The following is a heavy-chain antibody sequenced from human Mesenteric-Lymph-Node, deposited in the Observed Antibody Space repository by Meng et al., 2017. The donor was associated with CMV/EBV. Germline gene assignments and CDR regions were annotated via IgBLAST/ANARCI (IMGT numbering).Heavy chain of an antibody. D-gene: IGHD2-2*01. CDR3: ARDKICGSTSWYNWLDP. J-gene: IGHJ5*02. CDR2: IIPILGIA. Sequence: SVNVSCKASGGTFSSYSISWVRQAPGQGLEWMGGIIPILGIANYAQKVQGRVTITADKSTSTAYMGLSSMRSEDTAVYYCARDKICGSTSWYNWLDPWGQRTLVTVSS. CDR1: GGTFSSYS. V-gene: IGHV1-69*10.